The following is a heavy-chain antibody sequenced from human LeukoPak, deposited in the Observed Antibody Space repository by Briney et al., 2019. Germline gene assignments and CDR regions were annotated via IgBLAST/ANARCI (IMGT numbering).Heavy chain of an antibody. Sequence: ASVKVSCKASGYTFTSYDTNWVRQATGQGLEWMGWMNPNSGNTGYAQKFQGRVTMTRDTSISTAYMELSRLRSDDTAAYYCAREGIPHGTTGVVPAANWGQGTLVTVSS. CDR3: AREGIPHGTTGVVPAAN. V-gene: IGHV1-8*01. D-gene: IGHD2-2*01. J-gene: IGHJ4*02. CDR1: GYTFTSYD. CDR2: MNPNSGNT.